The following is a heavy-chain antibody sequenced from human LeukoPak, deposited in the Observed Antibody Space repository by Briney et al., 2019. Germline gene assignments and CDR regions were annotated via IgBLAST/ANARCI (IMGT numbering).Heavy chain of an antibody. CDR3: ARNKGWGGSGWSDAFDI. CDR1: GYTFTDFF. Sequence: ASVKVSCKASGYTFTDFFMHWVRQAPGHGLQWMGWINPNSGGTNYAQKFQGRVTMTSDTSLSTVYMDLSRLRSDDTARYYFARNKGWGGSGWSDAFDIWGQGKTLTASS. V-gene: IGHV1-2*02. J-gene: IGHJ3*02. D-gene: IGHD6-19*01. CDR2: INPNSGGT.